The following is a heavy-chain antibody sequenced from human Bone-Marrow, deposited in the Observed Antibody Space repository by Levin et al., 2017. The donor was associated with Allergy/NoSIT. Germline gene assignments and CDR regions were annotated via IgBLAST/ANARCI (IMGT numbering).Heavy chain of an antibody. CDR2: IYYSGNT. CDR1: GGSISSGGYY. J-gene: IGHJ5*02. CDR3: ARAFIVGNWFDP. D-gene: IGHD3-16*02. V-gene: IGHV4-31*03. Sequence: PSETLSLTCTVSGGSISSGGYYWSWIRQHPGKGLEWIGNIYYSGNTYYNPSLKCRLTISIVTSQNQFSLKLSSVTAADTAVYYCARAFIVGNWFDPWGQGTLVTVSS.